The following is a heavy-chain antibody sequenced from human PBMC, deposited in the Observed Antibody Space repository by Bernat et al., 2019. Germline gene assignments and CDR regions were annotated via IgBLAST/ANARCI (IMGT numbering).Heavy chain of an antibody. CDR2: FSGSGRGT. V-gene: IGHV3-23*01. Sequence: EVQLLESGGGLVQPGGSLRLSCAASGFTFSDYAMSWVRQAPGKGLEWISGFSGSGRGTYYADSVKGRFTISRDNSKNTLYLQMNSLRAEDTAVYYCAKDLLTETTGAFFEPWGQGTLVTVSS. D-gene: IGHD4/OR15-4a*01. CDR1: GFTFSDYA. J-gene: IGHJ5*02. CDR3: AKDLLTETTGAFFEP.